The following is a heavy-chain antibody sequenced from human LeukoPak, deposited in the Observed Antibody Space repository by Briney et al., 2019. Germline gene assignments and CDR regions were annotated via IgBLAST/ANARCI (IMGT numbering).Heavy chain of an antibody. CDR1: GFTFSSYG. Sequence: GGSLRLSCAASGFTFSSYGMHWVRQAPGKGLEWVAVISYDGSNKYYADSVKGRFTISRDNAKNSLYLQMNSLRAEDTAVYYCEGSHYWGQGTLVTVSS. J-gene: IGHJ4*02. V-gene: IGHV3-30*03. CDR2: ISYDGSNK. CDR3: EGSHY.